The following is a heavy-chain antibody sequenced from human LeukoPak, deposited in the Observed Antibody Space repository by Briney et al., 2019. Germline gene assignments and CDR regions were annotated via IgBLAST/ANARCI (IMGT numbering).Heavy chain of an antibody. V-gene: IGHV3-23*01. J-gene: IGHJ4*02. D-gene: IGHD3-10*01. Sequence: GGSLRLSCAASGFTFSSYGMSWVRQAPGKGLEWVSAISGSGGSTYYADSVKGRFTISRDNSKNTLYLQMNSLRAEDTAVYYCAKAYALWFGELLSSAQYYFDYWGQGTLVTVSP. CDR1: GFTFSSYG. CDR3: AKAYALWFGELLSSAQYYFDY. CDR2: ISGSGGST.